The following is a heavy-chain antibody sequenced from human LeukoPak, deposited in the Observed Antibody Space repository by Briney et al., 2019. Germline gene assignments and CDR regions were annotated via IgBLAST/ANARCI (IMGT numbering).Heavy chain of an antibody. CDR2: IYYSGST. Sequence: KPSETLSLTCTVSGGSISSGGYYWSWIRQHPGKGLEWIGYIYYSGSTYYNPSLKSRVTISVDTSKNQFSLKLSSVTAADTAVYYCANIYDSSGYYPGYWGQGILVTVSS. CDR1: GGSISSGGYY. J-gene: IGHJ4*02. V-gene: IGHV4-31*03. CDR3: ANIYDSSGYYPGY. D-gene: IGHD3-22*01.